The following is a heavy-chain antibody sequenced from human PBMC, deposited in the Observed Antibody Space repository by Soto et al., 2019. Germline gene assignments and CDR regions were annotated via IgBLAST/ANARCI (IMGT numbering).Heavy chain of an antibody. CDR1: GYTFTSNA. J-gene: IGHJ4*02. CDR3: ASHIWGSYHLDY. V-gene: IGHV1-3*01. Sequence: QVQLVQSGAEVKKPGASAKVSCKASGYTFTSNAMHWVRQAPGQRLEWMGWINAGNGNTKYSQNFQGRVTITRDTSESTAYMELNSLKSEDTAVYYCASHIWGSYHLDYWGQGTLVTVSS. D-gene: IGHD3-16*02. CDR2: INAGNGNT.